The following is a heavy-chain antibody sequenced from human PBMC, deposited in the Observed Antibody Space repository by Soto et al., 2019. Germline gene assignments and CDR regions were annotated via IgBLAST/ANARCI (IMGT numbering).Heavy chain of an antibody. J-gene: IGHJ6*02. Sequence: QVQLVQSGAEVTKPGSSVKVSCKASGGTFSDYAFSWVRQAPGQGLEWLGGIIPIFGAPDYAQKFQGRVTISADDTTRTVYMEMRSLGSEVTAMYYCASWLKRVNIGNYYYGMDVGGQGTTVTVSS. D-gene: IGHD3-3*01. CDR2: IIPIFGAP. CDR1: GGTFSDYA. V-gene: IGHV1-69*12. CDR3: ASWLKRVNIGNYYYGMDV.